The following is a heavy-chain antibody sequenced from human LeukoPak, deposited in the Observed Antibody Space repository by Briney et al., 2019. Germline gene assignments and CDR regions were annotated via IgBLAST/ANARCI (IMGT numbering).Heavy chain of an antibody. Sequence: GGSLRLSCAASGFTFSSYSMTWVRQAPGKGLEGVSSISSSSSYIYYADSVKGRFTISRDDAKNSLYLQMNSLRAEDTAVYYCARARTMDFWSGTYFDYWGQGTLVTVSS. J-gene: IGHJ4*02. CDR1: GFTFSSYS. V-gene: IGHV3-21*01. D-gene: IGHD3-3*01. CDR2: ISSSSSYI. CDR3: ARARTMDFWSGTYFDY.